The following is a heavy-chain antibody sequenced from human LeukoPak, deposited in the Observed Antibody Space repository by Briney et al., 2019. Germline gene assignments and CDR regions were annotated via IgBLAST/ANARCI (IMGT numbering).Heavy chain of an antibody. CDR1: GFTFSSYA. CDR3: AKDRAYDSSGSHYYYYPMDV. Sequence: PGRSLRLSCAASGFTFSSYAMHWVRQAPGKGLEWVAVISYDGGNKYYADSVKGRFTISRDNSKNTLYLQMNSLRAEDTAVYFCAKDRAYDSSGSHYYYYPMDVWGQGTTVTVSS. J-gene: IGHJ6*02. V-gene: IGHV3-30*18. CDR2: ISYDGGNK. D-gene: IGHD3-22*01.